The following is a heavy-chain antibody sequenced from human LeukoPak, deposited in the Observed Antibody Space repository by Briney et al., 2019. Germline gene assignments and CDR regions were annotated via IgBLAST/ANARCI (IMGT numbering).Heavy chain of an antibody. J-gene: IGHJ5*02. CDR1: GYSISSGYY. CDR3: ARDLGYSGFDWAP. Sequence: SATLPLTCTVSGYSISSGYYWGWIRQPPGKRLEWVGSIYSSGNTYYNPTLKSRVTISVDTSKNQFSLNLTSVTAADAAVYYCARDLGYSGFDWAPWGQGTLVTVSS. CDR2: IYSSGNT. V-gene: IGHV4-38-2*02. D-gene: IGHD5-12*01.